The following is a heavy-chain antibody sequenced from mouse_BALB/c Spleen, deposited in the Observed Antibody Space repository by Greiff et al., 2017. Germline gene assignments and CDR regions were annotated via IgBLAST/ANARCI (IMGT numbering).Heavy chain of an antibody. CDR2: INPYNGGT. CDR1: GYSFTGYT. V-gene: IGHV1-18*01. CDR3: ARDYGSSYDAMDY. D-gene: IGHD1-1*01. J-gene: IGHJ4*01. Sequence: VLLKQSGPELVKPGASMKISCKASGYSFTGYTMNWVKQSHGKNLEWIGLINPYNGGTSYNQKFKGKATLTVDKSSSTAYMELLSLTSEDSAVYYCARDYGSSYDAMDYWGQGTSVTVSS.